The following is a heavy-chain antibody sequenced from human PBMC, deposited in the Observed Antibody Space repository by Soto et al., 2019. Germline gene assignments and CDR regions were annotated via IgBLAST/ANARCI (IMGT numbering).Heavy chain of an antibody. Sequence: GGSLRLSCAASGFTVSSNYMSWVRQAPGKGLEWVSVIYSGGSTYYADSVKGRFTISRDNSKNTLYLQMNSLRAEDTAVYYCARHRHIVVLRTRYYYFYSKDVWGQGTTGTAP. D-gene: IGHD2-21*01. CDR1: GFTVSSNY. CDR2: IYSGGST. J-gene: IGHJ6*02. CDR3: ARHRHIVVLRTRYYYFYSKDV. V-gene: IGHV3-53*01.